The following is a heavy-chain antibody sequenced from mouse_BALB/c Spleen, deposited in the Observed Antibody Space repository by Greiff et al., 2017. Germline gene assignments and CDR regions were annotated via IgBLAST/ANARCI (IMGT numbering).Heavy chain of an antibody. Sequence: EVMLVESGGGLVQPGGSLRLSCATSGFTFTDYYMSWVRQPPGKALEWLGFIRNKANGYTTEYSASVKGRFTISRDNSQSILYLQMNTLRAEDSATYYCARVAAKGAMDYWGQGTSVTVSS. J-gene: IGHJ4*01. D-gene: IGHD1-2*01. CDR2: IRNKANGYTT. CDR3: ARVAAKGAMDY. CDR1: GFTFTDYY. V-gene: IGHV7-3*02.